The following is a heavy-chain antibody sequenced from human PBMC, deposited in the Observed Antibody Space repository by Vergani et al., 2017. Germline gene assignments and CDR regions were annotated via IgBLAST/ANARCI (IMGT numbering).Heavy chain of an antibody. CDR3: ARGSXDIVIRPAARIDY. CDR2: INPNSGGT. J-gene: IGHJ4*02. CDR1: GYNFTDFY. V-gene: IGHV1-2*02. Sequence: QVQLVQSGAEVKKPGSSVKVSCKTSGYNFTDFYVHWVRQAPGQGLEWLGWINPNSGGTNYAETFQGRVTMTRDTSISTAYVELSRLRSDDTAVYYCARGSXDIVIRPAARIDYWGQGTLVTVSS. D-gene: IGHD2-2*01.